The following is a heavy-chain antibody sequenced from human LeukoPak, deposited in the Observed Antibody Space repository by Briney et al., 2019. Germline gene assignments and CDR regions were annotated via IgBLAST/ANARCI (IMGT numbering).Heavy chain of an antibody. V-gene: IGHV1-69*05. D-gene: IGHD3-22*01. CDR2: IIPIFGTA. Sequence: ASVKVSCKASGGTFSSYAISWVRQAPGQGLEWMGGIIPIFGTANYERKFQGRVTITTDESTSTAYMELSSLRSEDTAVYYCARGAYYYDSSGYYDSRDFDYWGQGTLVTVSS. CDR1: GGTFSSYA. CDR3: ARGAYYYDSSGYYDSRDFDY. J-gene: IGHJ4*02.